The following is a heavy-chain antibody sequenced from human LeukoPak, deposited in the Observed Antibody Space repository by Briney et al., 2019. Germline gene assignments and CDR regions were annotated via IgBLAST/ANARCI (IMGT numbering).Heavy chain of an antibody. CDR3: AREPVPAAMNY. J-gene: IGHJ4*02. CDR1: GFTFSSYS. V-gene: IGHV3-21*01. D-gene: IGHD2-2*01. CDR2: ISSSSSYI. Sequence: GGSLRLSCAASGFTFSSYSMNWVRQAPGKGLEWVSSISSSSSYIYYADSVKGRFTISRDNAKNSLYLQMNRLRAEDTAVYYCAREPVPAAMNYWGQGTLVTVSS.